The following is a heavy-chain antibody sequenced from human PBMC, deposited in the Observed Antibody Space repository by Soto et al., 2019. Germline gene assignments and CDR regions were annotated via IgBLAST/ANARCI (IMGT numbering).Heavy chain of an antibody. D-gene: IGHD2-15*01. Sequence: QVQLVQSGAEVKKPGSSVKISCTTSGDTFLNYTFTWVRRAPGQGLEWMGRVIPLLDASNYAEKFQDRVTITADKSTSTAYMELSGLKSDDSAIYYCASGKSQMTQDRMGFYYYMDVWGKGTTVTVSS. V-gene: IGHV1-69*08. CDR1: GDTFLNYT. CDR2: VIPLLDAS. CDR3: ASGKSQMTQDRMGFYYYMDV. J-gene: IGHJ6*03.